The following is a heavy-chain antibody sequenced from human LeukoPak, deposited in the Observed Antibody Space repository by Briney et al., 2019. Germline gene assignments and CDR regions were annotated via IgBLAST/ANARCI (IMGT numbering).Heavy chain of an antibody. J-gene: IGHJ4*02. Sequence: PSETLSLTCTVSGGSLSSYSWSWVRQPPGKGLEWIGYIYYSGSTNYNPSLKSRVTISVDTSKNQFSLKLSYVTAAETDVYYCATHPPKVCTGGSCTDYWGQGTLVTVSS. CDR2: IYYSGST. CDR1: GGSLSSYS. V-gene: IGHV4-59*01. D-gene: IGHD2-15*01. CDR3: ATHPPKVCTGGSCTDY.